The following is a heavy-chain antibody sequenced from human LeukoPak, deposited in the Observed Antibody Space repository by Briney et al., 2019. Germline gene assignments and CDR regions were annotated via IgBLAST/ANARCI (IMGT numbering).Heavy chain of an antibody. Sequence: ASVKVSCKASGYTFTGYYMHWVRQAPGQGLEWMGWINPNSGGTNYAQKFQGRVTMTRDTSISTAYMELSRLRSDDTAVYYCARTDGYNWSQQYYYYGMDVWGQGTTVTVSS. CDR2: INPNSGGT. J-gene: IGHJ6*02. V-gene: IGHV1-2*02. CDR3: ARTDGYNWSQQYYYYGMDV. CDR1: GYTFTGYY. D-gene: IGHD5-24*01.